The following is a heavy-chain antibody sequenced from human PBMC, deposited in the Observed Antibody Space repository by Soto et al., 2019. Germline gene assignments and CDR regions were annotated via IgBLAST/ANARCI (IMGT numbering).Heavy chain of an antibody. D-gene: IGHD5-12*01. CDR1: GGTFSSYT. V-gene: IGHV1-69*08. Sequence: QVQLVQSGAEVKKPGSSVKVSCKASGGTFSSYTISWVRQAPGQGLEWMGRIIPILGIANYAQKFQGRVTITADKSTSTAYMELSSLRSEDTAVYYCARDSGYDDASSYCYGMDVWGQGTTVTVSS. CDR3: ARDSGYDDASSYCYGMDV. CDR2: IIPILGIA. J-gene: IGHJ6*02.